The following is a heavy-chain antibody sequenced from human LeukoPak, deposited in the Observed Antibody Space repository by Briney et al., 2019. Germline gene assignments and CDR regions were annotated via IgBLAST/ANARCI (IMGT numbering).Heavy chain of an antibody. CDR1: GYSISSGYY. Sequence: SETLSLTCTVSGYSISSGYYWGWIRQPPGKGLEWIGSIYHSGSTDYNPSLKSRVTTSVDTSKNQFSLKLSSVTAADTAVYFCARVSGYCSSTSCYASYFDYWGQGTLVTDSS. CDR3: ARVSGYCSSTSCYASYFDY. J-gene: IGHJ4*02. V-gene: IGHV4-38-2*02. CDR2: IYHSGST. D-gene: IGHD2-2*01.